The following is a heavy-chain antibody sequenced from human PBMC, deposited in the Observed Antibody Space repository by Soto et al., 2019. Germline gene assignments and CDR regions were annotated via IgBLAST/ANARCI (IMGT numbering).Heavy chain of an antibody. D-gene: IGHD1-26*01. Sequence: EVQLLESGGGLVQPGGSLRLSCAASGFTFSSYAMSWVRQAPGKGLEWVSAISGSGGSTYYADSVKGRFTISRDNSKNSLYLQMNSLIAEDTAVYYCAKPGSSTFFYYFDYWGQGTLVTVSS. V-gene: IGHV3-23*01. CDR1: GFTFSSYA. CDR2: ISGSGGST. CDR3: AKPGSSTFFYYFDY. J-gene: IGHJ4*02.